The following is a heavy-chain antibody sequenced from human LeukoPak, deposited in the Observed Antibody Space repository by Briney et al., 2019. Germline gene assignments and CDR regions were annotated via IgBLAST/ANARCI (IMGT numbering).Heavy chain of an antibody. J-gene: IGHJ4*02. D-gene: IGHD3-22*01. CDR2: INPKRGKK. Sequence: KVSCKXSGYTFISYDISWVRQATGKGLEWMGRINPKRGKKAYAQKFKGRVTITRKTAIRKAYMELSSLRSEDTAVYYCAREDYYDSGSNDYWGQGTLVTVS. V-gene: IGHV1-8*03. CDR1: GYTFISYD. CDR3: AREDYYDSGSNDY.